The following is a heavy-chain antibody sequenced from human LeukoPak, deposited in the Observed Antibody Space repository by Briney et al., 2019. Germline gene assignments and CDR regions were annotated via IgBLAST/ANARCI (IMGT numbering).Heavy chain of an antibody. CDR3: AREESIGSYQFLNEY. CDR1: GYTFTSYA. D-gene: IGHD1-26*01. CDR2: INAGNGNT. V-gene: IGHV1-3*01. Sequence: ASVKVSCKASGYTFTSYAMHWVRQAPGQRLEWMGWINAGNGNTKYSQEFQGRVTITRDTSASTAYMELSSLRSDDTAMYYCAREESIGSYQFLNEYWGQGTLVTVSS. J-gene: IGHJ4*02.